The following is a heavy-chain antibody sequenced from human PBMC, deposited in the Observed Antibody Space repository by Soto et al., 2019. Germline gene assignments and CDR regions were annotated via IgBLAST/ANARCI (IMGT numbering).Heavy chain of an antibody. CDR1: GYSFTSYW. CDR3: ARGAVRDFWSGQLGGVMDV. D-gene: IGHD3-3*01. Sequence: EVQLVQSGAEVKKPGESLRISCQGSGYSFTSYWISWVRQMPGKGLELMGRIDPSESYTNYSPSFQGHVTISADKSISTAYLQWRSLKTSDTAIYYCARGAVRDFWSGQLGGVMDVWGHGTTVTVSS. V-gene: IGHV5-10-1*03. CDR2: IDPSESYT. J-gene: IGHJ6*02.